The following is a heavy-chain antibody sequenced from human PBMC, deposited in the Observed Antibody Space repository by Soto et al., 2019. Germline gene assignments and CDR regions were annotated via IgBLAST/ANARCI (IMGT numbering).Heavy chain of an antibody. V-gene: IGHV2-5*02. CDR3: AHRLCDSSCYWDVGYFDH. D-gene: IGHD3-22*01. Sequence: QITLKESGPTLVKPTQTLTLTCSFSGFSLSTTGVGVGWIRQPPGRALECLALIYWDNDKRYSPSLKSRLAITKATSKNQVVLTMTNMDPVDTATYYCAHRLCDSSCYWDVGYFDHWGQGALVTVSS. J-gene: IGHJ4*02. CDR1: GFSLSTTGVG. CDR2: IYWDNDK.